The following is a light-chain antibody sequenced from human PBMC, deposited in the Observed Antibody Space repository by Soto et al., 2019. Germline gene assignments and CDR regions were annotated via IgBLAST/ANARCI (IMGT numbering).Light chain of an antibody. V-gene: IGLV2-14*01. CDR2: DVS. Sequence: QSVLTQPASVSGSPGQSISISCTGTSSDFGGDNYVSWYQQHPGKAPKLMIYDVSNRPSGVSNRFSGSKSGTSASLAITGLQAEDEADYYCQSYDSSLSGYVFGTGTKSPS. CDR1: SSDFGGDNY. CDR3: QSYDSSLSGYV. J-gene: IGLJ1*01.